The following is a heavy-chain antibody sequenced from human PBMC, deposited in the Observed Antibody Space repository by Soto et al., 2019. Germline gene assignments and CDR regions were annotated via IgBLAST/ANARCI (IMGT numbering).Heavy chain of an antibody. Sequence: GGSLRLSCAASGFTFSSYWMSWVRQAPGKGLEWVANIKQDGSEKYYVDSVKGRFTISRDNAKNSLYLQMNSLRAEDTAVYYCAREKYWIAVAGTGFDYWGQGTLVTVSS. CDR3: AREKYWIAVAGTGFDY. CDR1: GFTFSSYW. CDR2: IKQDGSEK. V-gene: IGHV3-7*01. J-gene: IGHJ4*02. D-gene: IGHD6-19*01.